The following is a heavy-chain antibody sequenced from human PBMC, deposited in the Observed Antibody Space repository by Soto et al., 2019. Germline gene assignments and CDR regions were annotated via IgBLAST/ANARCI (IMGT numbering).Heavy chain of an antibody. CDR2: IKSKTDGGTT. CDR3: TSTTVTTAVVWPYYYYYMDV. Sequence: GGSLRLSCAASGFTFSNAWMSWVRQAPGKGLEWVGRIKSKTDGGTTDYAAPVKGRFTISREDSKNTLYLQMNSLKTEDTAVYYCTSTTVTTAVVWPYYYYYMDVWGKGTTVTVSS. D-gene: IGHD4-4*01. CDR1: GFTFSNAW. V-gene: IGHV3-15*01. J-gene: IGHJ6*03.